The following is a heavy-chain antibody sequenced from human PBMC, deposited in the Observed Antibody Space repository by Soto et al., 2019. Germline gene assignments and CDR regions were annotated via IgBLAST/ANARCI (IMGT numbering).Heavy chain of an antibody. CDR1: GFIFDDYA. Sequence: EVQLVESGGGLVQPGRSLRLSCAASGFIFDDYAIHWVRRAPGKGLEWVSGISWNGADVGYADSVKGRFTISRDNAKNSLYLHMDSLRAEDTALYYCANPPIYGSRFASWGQGTLVTVSS. CDR3: ANPPIYGSRFAS. D-gene: IGHD3-10*01. V-gene: IGHV3-9*01. J-gene: IGHJ4*02. CDR2: ISWNGADV.